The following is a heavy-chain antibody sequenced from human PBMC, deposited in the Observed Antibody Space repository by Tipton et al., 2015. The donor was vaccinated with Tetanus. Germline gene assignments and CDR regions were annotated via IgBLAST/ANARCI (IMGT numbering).Heavy chain of an antibody. J-gene: IGHJ6*02. D-gene: IGHD3-16*01. Sequence: TLSLTCGVSDGSFNAYYWSWIRQTPGRGLEWIGHIYYTGATSYNSSLQSRVTLSIDTSKNQFSLKMTSVTAADTAVYFCEGDDYYETSLRDYYGEEVWGQGTTVTVSS. CDR3: EGDDYYETSLRDYYGEEV. V-gene: IGHV4-59*01. CDR2: IYYTGAT. CDR1: DGSFNAYY.